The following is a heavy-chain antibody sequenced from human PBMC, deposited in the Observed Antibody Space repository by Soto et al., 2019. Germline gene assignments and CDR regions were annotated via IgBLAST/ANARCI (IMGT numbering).Heavy chain of an antibody. CDR2: VNPDSGNA. V-gene: IGHV1-8*01. D-gene: IGHD3-3*01. CDR3: ARALWSGYYSDY. J-gene: IGHJ4*02. CDR1: GYTFNNYD. Sequence: GASVKVSCKASGYTFNNYDINWVRQATGQGLEWMGWVNPDSGNAHYAQKFQGRVTMTRNTSISTAYMELSSLQSEDTAVYYCARALWSGYYSDYWGQGSLVTVSS.